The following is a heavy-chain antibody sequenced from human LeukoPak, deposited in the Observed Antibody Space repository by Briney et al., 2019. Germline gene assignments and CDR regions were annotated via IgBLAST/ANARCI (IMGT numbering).Heavy chain of an antibody. CDR1: GGTFSSYA. Sequence: ASVKVSCKASGGTFSSYAISWVRQAPGQGLEWMGRIIPIFSIANYAQKFQGRVTITADKSTSTAYMELSSLRSEDTAVYYCAREGYYYDSSGLIHYYYYGMDVWGQGTTVTVSS. D-gene: IGHD3-22*01. J-gene: IGHJ6*02. CDR2: IIPIFSIA. CDR3: AREGYYYDSSGLIHYYYYGMDV. V-gene: IGHV1-69*04.